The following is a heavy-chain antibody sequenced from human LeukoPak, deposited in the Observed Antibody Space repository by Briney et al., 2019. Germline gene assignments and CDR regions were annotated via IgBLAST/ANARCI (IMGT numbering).Heavy chain of an antibody. CDR1: GFAFSSFA. V-gene: IGHV3-64*02. J-gene: IGHJ4*02. D-gene: IGHD5-18*01. CDR3: ARRERYNYHPDY. Sequence: GGSLRLSCAASGFAFSSFAMYWVRQAPGKGLEYVSAISSDGLDTYYADSVKGRFTISRDNSKNTLFLQMGSLRPEDMAVYYCARRERYNYHPDYWGQGTLVTVSS. CDR2: ISSDGLDT.